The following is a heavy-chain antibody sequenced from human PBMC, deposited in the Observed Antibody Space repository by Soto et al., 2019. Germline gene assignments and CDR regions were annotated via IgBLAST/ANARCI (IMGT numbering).Heavy chain of an antibody. CDR2: INWNGADI. CDR1: GFTFDDYA. CDR3: AQDVSSTWYSGMEV. V-gene: IGHV3-9*01. J-gene: IGHJ6*02. D-gene: IGHD6-13*01. Sequence: EVQLVESGGGLVQPGGSLRLSCAASGFTFDDYAMHWVRQAPGKGLEWVSGINWNGADIGYADSVKGRFTISRDNAKNSLHLQMNSLRAEDTALYYCAQDVSSTWYSGMEVWGQGTTVTVSS.